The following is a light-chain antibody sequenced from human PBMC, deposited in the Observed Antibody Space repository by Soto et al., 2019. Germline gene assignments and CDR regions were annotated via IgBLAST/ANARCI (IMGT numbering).Light chain of an antibody. J-gene: IGLJ1*01. CDR1: SSDVGTYNL. CDR3: CSYAGSSTYYV. CDR2: EVN. V-gene: IGLV2-23*02. Sequence: QSVLTQSASVSGSPGQSVTVSCTGSSSDVGTYNLVSWYQQHPGKVPKLLIYEVNKRPSGVSNRFSGSKSGNTASLTISGLQAEDEADYYCCSYAGSSTYYVFGTGTKVTVL.